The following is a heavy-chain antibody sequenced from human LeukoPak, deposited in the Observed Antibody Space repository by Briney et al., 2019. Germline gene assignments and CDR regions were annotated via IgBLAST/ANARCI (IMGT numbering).Heavy chain of an antibody. D-gene: IGHD6-13*01. J-gene: IGHJ5*02. CDR3: ARRGIAAAGTNWFDP. CDR1: GYIFTSYW. CDR2: IYPGDSDT. Sequence: PGXSLTISCTGSGYIFTSYWIGWVRQMPGKGLEWMGIIYPGDSDTRYSPSFQGQVTISADKSISTAYLQWSSLKASDTAMYYCARRGIAAAGTNWFDPWGQGTLVTVSS. V-gene: IGHV5-51*03.